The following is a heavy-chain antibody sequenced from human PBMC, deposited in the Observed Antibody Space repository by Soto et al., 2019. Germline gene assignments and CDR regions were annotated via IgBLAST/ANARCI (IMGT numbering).Heavy chain of an antibody. CDR1: GGSFSGYD. V-gene: IGHV4-34*01. D-gene: IGHD2-8*02. CDR3: ARDKITGLFAY. CDR2: INHSGST. J-gene: IGHJ4*02. Sequence: SETLSLTCGVLGGSFSGYDWTWIRQPPGTGLEWIGEINHSGSTNYNPSLKSRVTISVDTSKNQFSLKLTSVAAADTAVYYCARDKITGLFAYWGQGTLVTVSS.